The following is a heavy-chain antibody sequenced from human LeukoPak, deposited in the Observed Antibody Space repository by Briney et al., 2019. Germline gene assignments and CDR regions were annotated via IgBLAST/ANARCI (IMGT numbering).Heavy chain of an antibody. CDR3: ARGCSSTRCYTRDAFDI. J-gene: IGHJ3*02. CDR2: IYYSGST. CDR1: GGSISSGDYY. V-gene: IGHV4-30-4*08. Sequence: SETLSLTCTVSGGSISSGDYYWSWISQPPGKGLEWIGYIYYSGSTYYNPSLKSRVTISVDTSKNQFSLKLSSVTAADTAVYYCARGCSSTRCYTRDAFDIWGQGTMVTVSS. D-gene: IGHD2-2*02.